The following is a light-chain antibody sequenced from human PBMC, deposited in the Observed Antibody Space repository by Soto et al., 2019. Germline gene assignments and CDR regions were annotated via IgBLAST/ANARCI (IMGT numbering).Light chain of an antibody. CDR1: RSDIGSYNY. V-gene: IGLV2-8*01. CDR2: EVH. Sequence: QFVLTQPPSASGSPGQSVTISCTGTRSDIGSYNYVSWYQQRPGKAPKLMIYEVHKRPSGVPDRFSGSKSGNTASLTVSGLQAEDEADYYCSSYAGSNNFVAFGSGTKLTVL. J-gene: IGLJ1*01. CDR3: SSYAGSNNFVA.